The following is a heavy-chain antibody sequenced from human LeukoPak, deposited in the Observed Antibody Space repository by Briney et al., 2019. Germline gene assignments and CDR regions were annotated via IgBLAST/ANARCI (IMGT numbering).Heavy chain of an antibody. CDR2: ISSSSSYI. D-gene: IGHD7-27*01. CDR1: GFTFSSYS. J-gene: IGHJ1*01. Sequence: GGSLRLSCAASGFTFSSYSMNWVRQAPGKGLEWVSSISSSSSYIYYADSVKGRFTISRDNAKNSLYLQMNSLRAEDTAVYYCARDNGEPGTLKHWGQGTLVTVSS. CDR3: ARDNGEPGTLKH. V-gene: IGHV3-21*01.